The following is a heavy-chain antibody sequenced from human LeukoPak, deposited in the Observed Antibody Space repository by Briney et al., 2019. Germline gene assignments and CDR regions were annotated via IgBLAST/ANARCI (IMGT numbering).Heavy chain of an antibody. CDR1: GGSFSGYY. D-gene: IGHD3-22*01. CDR2: INDSGST. CDR3: ARVIDYDISGYYLGY. V-gene: IGHV4-34*01. Sequence: SETLSLTCAVYGGSFSGYYWSWIRQPPGKGLEWIGEINDSGSTSCSPSLKSRVSISVDTSKNQFSLKLSSVTAADTAVYYCARVIDYDISGYYLGYWGQGTRVTVSS. J-gene: IGHJ4*02.